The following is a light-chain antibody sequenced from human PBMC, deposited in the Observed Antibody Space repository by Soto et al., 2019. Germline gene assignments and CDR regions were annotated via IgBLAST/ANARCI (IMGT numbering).Light chain of an antibody. J-gene: IGLJ3*02. Sequence: QAVVTQPPSASGSPGQSVTISCSGTASDVGGYNYVAWYQQHAGKAPKLIIYEVSKRPSGVPDRFSASKSGNTASLTVSGLQAEDEADYYCSSYVVSYSWVFGGGTKLTVL. CDR3: SSYVVSYSWV. CDR1: ASDVGGYNY. CDR2: EVS. V-gene: IGLV2-8*01.